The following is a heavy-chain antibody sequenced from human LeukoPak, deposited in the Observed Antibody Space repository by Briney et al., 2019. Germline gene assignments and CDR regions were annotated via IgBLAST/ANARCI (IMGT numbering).Heavy chain of an antibody. CDR1: GFTFSSYG. CDR3: AKEDGMDV. Sequence: PRRSLRLSYAASGFTFSSYGMHWVRQAPGKGLEWVAVISYDGSNKYYADSVKGRLTISRHNSKNTPYLQMNSLRAEETAVYYCAKEDGMDVWGQGTTVTVSS. J-gene: IGHJ6*02. CDR2: ISYDGSNK. V-gene: IGHV3-30*18.